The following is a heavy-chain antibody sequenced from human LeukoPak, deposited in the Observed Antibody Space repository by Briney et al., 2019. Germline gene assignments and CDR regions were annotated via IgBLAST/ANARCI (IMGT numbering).Heavy chain of an antibody. D-gene: IGHD1-1*01. CDR2: IAHDGGNK. CDR1: GFTFSIYG. J-gene: IGHJ4*02. V-gene: IGHV3-30*02. CDR3: AKVWRGNYYDY. Sequence: GGSLRLSCAASGFTFSIYGMHWVRQAPGKGLEWVAFIAHDGGNKYYADSVKGRFTISRDNSKNTLYLQMNSLRSEDTALYYCAKVWRGNYYDYWGQGTLVTVSS.